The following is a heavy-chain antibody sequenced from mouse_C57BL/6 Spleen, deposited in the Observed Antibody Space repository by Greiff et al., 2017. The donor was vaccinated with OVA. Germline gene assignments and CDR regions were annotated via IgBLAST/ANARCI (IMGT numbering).Heavy chain of an antibody. CDR3: ARGRGGLDY. V-gene: IGHV1-82*01. D-gene: IGHD1-1*02. CDR2: IYPGDGDT. J-gene: IGHJ2*01. Sequence: VKLQESGPELVKPGASVKISCKASGYAFSSSWMNWVKQRPGKGLEWIGRIYPGDGDTNYNGKFKGKATLTADKSSSTAYMQLSSLTSEDSAVYFCARGRGGLDYWGQGTTLTVSS. CDR1: GYAFSSSW.